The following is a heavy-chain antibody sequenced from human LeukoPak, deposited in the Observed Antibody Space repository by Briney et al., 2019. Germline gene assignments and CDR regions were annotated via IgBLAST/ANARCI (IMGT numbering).Heavy chain of an antibody. D-gene: IGHD3-22*01. CDR3: AREGGYPDDAFDI. V-gene: IGHV3-66*01. CDR1: GFTVSSNY. Sequence: GGSLRLSCAASGFTVSSNYMSWVRQAPGKGLEWVSVIYSGGSTYYADSVKGRFTISRDNSKNTLYLQMNSLRAEDTAVYYCAREGGYPDDAFDIWAKGQWSPSLQ. J-gene: IGHJ3*02. CDR2: IYSGGST.